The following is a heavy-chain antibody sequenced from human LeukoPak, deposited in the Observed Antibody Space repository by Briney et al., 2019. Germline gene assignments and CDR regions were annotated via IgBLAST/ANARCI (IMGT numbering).Heavy chain of an antibody. D-gene: IGHD2-2*01. CDR2: INPNSGDT. CDR1: GYNFITHY. Sequence: ASVKVSCKASGYNFITHYIHWVRQAPGQGLEWMGWINPNSGDTNYAQKFQGRVTMTLDASISTVYMELNRLRSDDTAVYYCARNVVVPAAMPIFDYWGQGTLVTVSS. V-gene: IGHV1-2*02. J-gene: IGHJ4*02. CDR3: ARNVVVPAAMPIFDY.